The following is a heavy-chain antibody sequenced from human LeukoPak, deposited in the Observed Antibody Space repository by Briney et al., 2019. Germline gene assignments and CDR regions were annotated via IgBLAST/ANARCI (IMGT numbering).Heavy chain of an antibody. D-gene: IGHD4-17*01. J-gene: IGHJ4*02. CDR1: GFTFSSYW. V-gene: IGHV3-7*01. Sequence: GGSLRLSCAASGFTFSSYWMSWVRQAPGKGLEWVANIKQDGSEKYYVDSVKGRFTISRDNAENSLYLQMNSLRAEDTAVYYCARDKFNGDSYFDNWGQETLVTVSS. CDR3: ARDKFNGDSYFDN. CDR2: IKQDGSEK.